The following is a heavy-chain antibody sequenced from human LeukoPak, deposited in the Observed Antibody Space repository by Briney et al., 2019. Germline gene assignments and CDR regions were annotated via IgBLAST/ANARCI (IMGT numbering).Heavy chain of an antibody. J-gene: IGHJ4*02. Sequence: PSETLSLTCTVSGGSISSSSYYWGWIRQPPGKGLEWIGSIYYSGSTYYNPSLKSRVTISVDTSKNQFSLKLSSVTAADTAVYYCATDEGGWITMVRGVIPLLWGQGTLVTVSS. CDR2: IYYSGST. D-gene: IGHD3-10*01. CDR3: ATDEGGWITMVRGVIPLL. CDR1: GGSISSSSYY. V-gene: IGHV4-39*02.